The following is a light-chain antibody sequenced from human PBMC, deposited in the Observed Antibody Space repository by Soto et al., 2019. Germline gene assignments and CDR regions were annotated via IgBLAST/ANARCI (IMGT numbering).Light chain of an antibody. CDR1: QTVGTW. Sequence: IQMTQSPSTVSASVGDSVTITCRASQTVGTWLAWYQQKAGKAPKLLIFDASKLEGGVPSRFRGSGSETEFALTISSLQADDFATYYCQQYNDLPWTFGLGTKVDIK. J-gene: IGKJ1*01. CDR3: QQYNDLPWT. V-gene: IGKV1-5*01. CDR2: DAS.